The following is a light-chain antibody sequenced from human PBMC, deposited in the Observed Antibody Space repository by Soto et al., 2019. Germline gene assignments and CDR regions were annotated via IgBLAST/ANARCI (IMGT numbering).Light chain of an antibody. Sequence: EIVMTQSPAPLSVSPGERATLSCRASQSVSSNLVWYQQKPGQAPRLLIYGASTRAPGIPARFSGSGSGTEFTLTISSLQSEDFAVYYCQQYNNWPPYTFGQGTKVDI. CDR3: QQYNNWPPYT. CDR2: GAS. V-gene: IGKV3-15*01. J-gene: IGKJ2*01. CDR1: QSVSSN.